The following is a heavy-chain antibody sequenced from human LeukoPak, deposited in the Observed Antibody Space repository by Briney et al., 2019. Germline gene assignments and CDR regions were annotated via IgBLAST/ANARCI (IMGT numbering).Heavy chain of an antibody. CDR2: IYYSGST. CDR1: GGSISSYY. CDR3: ARASYNWNYYY. V-gene: IGHV4-59*01. Sequence: SETLSLTCTVSGGSISSYYWSWIRQPPGKGLEWIGYIYYSGSTNYNPSLKSRVTISVDTSKNQFSLKLSSVTAADTAVYYCARASYNWNYYYWGQGTLVTVSS. J-gene: IGHJ4*02. D-gene: IGHD1-7*01.